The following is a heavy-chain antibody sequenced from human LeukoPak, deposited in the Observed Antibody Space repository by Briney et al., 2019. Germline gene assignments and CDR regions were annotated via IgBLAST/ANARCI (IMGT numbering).Heavy chain of an antibody. D-gene: IGHD3-3*01. V-gene: IGHV4-34*01. J-gene: IGHJ4*02. CDR3: ASGGYYDFWSGYYDY. CDR2: INHSGST. Sequence: TASETLSLTCAVYGGSFSGYYWSWIRQPPGKGLEWIGEINHSGSTNYNPSLKSRVTISVDTSKNQFSLKLSSVTAADTAVYYCASGGYYDFWSGYYDYWGQGTLVTVSS. CDR1: GGSFSGYY.